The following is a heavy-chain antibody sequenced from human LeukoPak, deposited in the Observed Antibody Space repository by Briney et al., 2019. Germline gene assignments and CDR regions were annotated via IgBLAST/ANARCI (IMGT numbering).Heavy chain of an antibody. CDR2: ISAYNGNT. CDR1: GYTFTTNG. CDR3: ARDAAAAGSDY. J-gene: IGHJ4*02. V-gene: IGHV1-18*01. Sequence: GASVKVSCKASGYTFTTNGNSWVRQAHAQGQGWMGWISAYNGNTNYAQKLQGRVTMTTDTSTTTAYMELRSLGSDDTAVYYCARDAAAAGSDYWGQGTLVTVSS. D-gene: IGHD6-13*01.